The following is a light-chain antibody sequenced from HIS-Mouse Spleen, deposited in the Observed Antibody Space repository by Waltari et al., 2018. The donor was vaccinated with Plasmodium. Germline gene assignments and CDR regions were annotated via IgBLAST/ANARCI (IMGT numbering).Light chain of an antibody. J-gene: IGLJ3*02. CDR3: YSTDSSGNHRV. V-gene: IGLV3-10*01. Sequence: SYELTQPPSVSVSPGQPAWITCPGDALPKNYAYWYQQKSGQAPVLVIYEDSKRPSGIPERFSGSSSGTMATLTISGAQVEDEADYYCYSTDSSGNHRVFGGGTKLTVL. CDR1: ALPKNY. CDR2: EDS.